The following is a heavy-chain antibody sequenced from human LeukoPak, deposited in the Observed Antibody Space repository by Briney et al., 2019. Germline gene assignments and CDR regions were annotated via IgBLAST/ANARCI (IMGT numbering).Heavy chain of an antibody. Sequence: GGSLRLSCAASGFTFSSYGMHWVRQAPGKGLEWVAVISYDGSNKYYADSVKGRFTISRDNSKNTLYLQMNSLGAEDTAVYYCAKDDILTGYGPGAFDYWGQGTLVTVSS. J-gene: IGHJ4*02. CDR1: GFTFSSYG. D-gene: IGHD3-9*01. V-gene: IGHV3-30*18. CDR2: ISYDGSNK. CDR3: AKDDILTGYGPGAFDY.